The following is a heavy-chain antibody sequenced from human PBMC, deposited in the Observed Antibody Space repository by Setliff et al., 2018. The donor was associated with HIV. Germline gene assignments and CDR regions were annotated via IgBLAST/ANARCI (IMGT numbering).Heavy chain of an antibody. Sequence: PSETLSLTCAVYGGSFGGYFWSWIRQPAGKGLEWIGHIYTSGSTNYNPSLKSRVTISVDTSKNQFSLKLTSVTAADTAVYYCARSTYYYGSGKGSGWFDRFYYFGLDVWGQGTTVTVSS. J-gene: IGHJ6*01. CDR2: IYTSGST. CDR3: ARSTYYYGSGKGSGWFDRFYYFGLDV. CDR1: GGSFGGYF. V-gene: IGHV4-59*10. D-gene: IGHD3-10*01.